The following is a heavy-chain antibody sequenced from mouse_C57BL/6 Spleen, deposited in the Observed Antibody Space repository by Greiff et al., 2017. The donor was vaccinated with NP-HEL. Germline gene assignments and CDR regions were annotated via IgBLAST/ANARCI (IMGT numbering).Heavy chain of an antibody. CDR3: ARIGDYYGSRYWYFDV. CDR2: IWWDDDK. J-gene: IGHJ1*03. D-gene: IGHD1-1*01. V-gene: IGHV8-8*01. Sequence: QVTLNVSGPGILQPSQTLSLTCSFSGFSLSTFGMGVGWIRQPSGKGLEWLAHIWWDDDKYYNPALKSRLTISKDTSKNQVFLKIANVDTADTATYYCARIGDYYGSRYWYFDVWGTGTTVTVSS. CDR1: GFSLSTFGMG.